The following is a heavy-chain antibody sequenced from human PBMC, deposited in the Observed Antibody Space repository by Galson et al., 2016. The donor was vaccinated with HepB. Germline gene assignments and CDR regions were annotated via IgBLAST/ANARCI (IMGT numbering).Heavy chain of an antibody. V-gene: IGHV4-34*01. Sequence: SETLSLTCGVYGGSFSGYYWNWIRQSPGKGLEWIGEINQSGDTNYNPSLKSRVTISVDTSKKQFFLRLNSVTAADTAVYFCAREGPTATNDYWGQGTLVTVSS. CDR1: GGSFSGYY. CDR3: AREGPTATNDY. CDR2: INQSGDT. J-gene: IGHJ4*02. D-gene: IGHD5-24*01.